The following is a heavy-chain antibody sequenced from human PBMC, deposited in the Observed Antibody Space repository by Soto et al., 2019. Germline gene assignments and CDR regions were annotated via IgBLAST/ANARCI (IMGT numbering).Heavy chain of an antibody. Sequence: PSETLSLTCTVSGGSISSYYWSWIRQPPGKGLEWIGYIYYSGSTNYNPSLKRRVTISVDTSKNQFSLKLSSVTAADTAVYYCARDRYYDFWSGYLGGWFDPWGQGTLVTVSS. V-gene: IGHV4-59*01. J-gene: IGHJ5*02. CDR3: ARDRYYDFWSGYLGGWFDP. CDR2: IYYSGST. D-gene: IGHD3-3*01. CDR1: GGSISSYY.